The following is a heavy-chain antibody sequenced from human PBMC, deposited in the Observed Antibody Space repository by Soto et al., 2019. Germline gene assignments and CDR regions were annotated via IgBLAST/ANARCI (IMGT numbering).Heavy chain of an antibody. CDR3: ARDLHDYGDYYFDY. CDR2: ISADNGNT. D-gene: IGHD4-17*01. V-gene: IGHV1-18*01. J-gene: IGHJ4*02. Sequence: QVQLVQSGAEVKKPGASVKVSCQPSGYTFTSYGISWVRQAPGQGLGWMGWISADNGNTNYAQKLQGRVTMTTDTSTSTAYMELWSLRSDDTAVYYWARDLHDYGDYYFDYWGQGTLVTVSS. CDR1: GYTFTSYG.